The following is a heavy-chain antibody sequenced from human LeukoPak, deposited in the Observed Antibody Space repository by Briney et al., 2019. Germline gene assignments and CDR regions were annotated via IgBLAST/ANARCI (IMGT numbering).Heavy chain of an antibody. CDR3: AKDGEESAGYYFDY. V-gene: IGHV3-30*18. D-gene: IGHD6-13*01. CDR2: KSYDGSNQ. J-gene: IGHJ4*02. CDR1: GFTFSSYG. Sequence: PGRSLRLSCAASGFTFSSYGLHWVRQAPGKGLGWVAVKSYDGSNQYYADSVKGRFTISRDNSKNTLSLQMTSLGAEDTAVYYCAKDGEESAGYYFDYWGQGTLVTVSS.